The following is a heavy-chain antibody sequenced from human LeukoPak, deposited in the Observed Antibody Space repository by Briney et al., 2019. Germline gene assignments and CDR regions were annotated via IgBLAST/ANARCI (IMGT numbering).Heavy chain of an antibody. CDR1: GFIFSDYW. D-gene: IGHD3-10*02. Sequence: GGSLRLSCAASGFIFSDYWMHWVRQGPGKGLVWVSRIKSDGSSTSYADSVKGRFTISRDNAKNTVYVHMNSLRDEDTAVYYCARAPRFGELFLSDYWGQGTLVTVSS. CDR3: ARAPRFGELFLSDY. CDR2: IKSDGSST. V-gene: IGHV3-74*01. J-gene: IGHJ4*02.